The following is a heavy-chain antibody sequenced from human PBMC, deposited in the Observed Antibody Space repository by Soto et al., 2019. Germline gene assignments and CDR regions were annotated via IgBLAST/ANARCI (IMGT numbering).Heavy chain of an antibody. CDR3: ARDRGYSGYDSPRFYYGMDV. CDR1: GFTFSSYG. V-gene: IGHV3-33*01. Sequence: PGGSLRLSCVASGFTFSSYGMHWVRQAPGKGLEWVAVIWYDGSNKWYADSVKGRFTISRDNSKNTLYLQMNSLRAEDTAVYSCARDRGYSGYDSPRFYYGMDVWGQGTTVTVSS. D-gene: IGHD5-12*01. CDR2: IWYDGSNK. J-gene: IGHJ6*02.